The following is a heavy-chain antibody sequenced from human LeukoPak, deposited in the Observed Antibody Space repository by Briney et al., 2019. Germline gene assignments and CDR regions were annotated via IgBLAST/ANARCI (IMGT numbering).Heavy chain of an antibody. CDR3: AVAPGDY. CDR1: GYTFTRYY. V-gene: IGHV1-2*02. J-gene: IGHJ4*02. Sequence: GASVKVSCKASGYTFTRYYMHWVRQAPGQGLEWMGWINPNSDYTFYAQKFQGRVTLTRDTSISTVYMELTTLTSDDTALYYCAVAPGDYWGQGTLVTVSS. D-gene: IGHD2-21*01. CDR2: INPNSDYT.